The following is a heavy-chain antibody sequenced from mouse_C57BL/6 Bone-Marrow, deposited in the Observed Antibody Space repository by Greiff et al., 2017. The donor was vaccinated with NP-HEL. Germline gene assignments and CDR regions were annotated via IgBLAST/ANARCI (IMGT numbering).Heavy chain of an antibody. J-gene: IGHJ3*01. CDR3: ARWAY. V-gene: IGHV1-59*01. CDR2: IDPSDSYT. Sequence: QVQLQQPGAELVRPGTSVKLSCKASGYTFTSYWMHWVKQRPGQGLEWIGVIDPSDSYTKYNQKFKGKATLTVEPSSSTAYMQLSSLTSEDSAVYYCARWAYWGQGTLVTVSA. CDR1: GYTFTSYW.